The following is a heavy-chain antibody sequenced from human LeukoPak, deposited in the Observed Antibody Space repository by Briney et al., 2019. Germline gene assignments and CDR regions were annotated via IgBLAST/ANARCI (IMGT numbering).Heavy chain of an antibody. CDR2: IYYSRST. V-gene: IGHV4-59*01. CDR3: ARMGRDYYDSSGYDY. CDR1: GGTISSYY. J-gene: IGHJ4*02. Sequence: SETLSLTCTVSGGTISSYYWSWIRQPPGKGLEWIWYIYYSRSTNYNPSLKSRVTISVATSKNQFSLKLSSVTAADTAVYYCARMGRDYYDSSGYDYWGQGTLVTVSS. D-gene: IGHD3-22*01.